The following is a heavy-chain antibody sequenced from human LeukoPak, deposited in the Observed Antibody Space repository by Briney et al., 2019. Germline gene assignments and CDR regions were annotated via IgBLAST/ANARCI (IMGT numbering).Heavy chain of an antibody. CDR3: ARGGGSSNFDY. J-gene: IGHJ4*02. D-gene: IGHD1-26*01. Sequence: GGSLRLSCAASGFTFSDYHMSWIRQAPGKGLQWVSYISSSSSYTNYADSVKGRFTISRDNAKNSLYLQMNSLRAEDTAVYYCARGGGSSNFDYWGQGTLVTGSS. V-gene: IGHV3-11*06. CDR2: ISSSSSYT. CDR1: GFTFSDYH.